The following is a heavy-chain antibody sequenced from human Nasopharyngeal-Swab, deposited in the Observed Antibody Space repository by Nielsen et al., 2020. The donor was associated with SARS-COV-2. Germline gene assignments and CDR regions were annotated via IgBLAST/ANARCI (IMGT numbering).Heavy chain of an antibody. D-gene: IGHD3-16*02. CDR3: ARGEFGGVIVLDAFDI. Sequence: SETLSLTCTVSGGSISSGGYYWSWIRQHPGKGLAWIGYIYYSGSTYYNPSLKSRVTISVDTSKTQFSLKLCSVTAADTAVYYCARGEFGGVIVLDAFDIWGQWTMVTVSS. J-gene: IGHJ3*02. CDR2: IYYSGST. V-gene: IGHV4-31*03. CDR1: GGSISSGGYY.